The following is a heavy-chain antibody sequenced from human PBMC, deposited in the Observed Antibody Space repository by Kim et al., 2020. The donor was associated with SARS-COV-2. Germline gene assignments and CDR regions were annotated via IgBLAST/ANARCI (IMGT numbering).Heavy chain of an antibody. CDR1: GFTFSDFG. CDR2: ITYDGSSA. D-gene: IGHD3-10*01. Sequence: GGSLRLSCAASGFTFSDFGMYWVRQAPGKGLEWLTAITYDGSSAFYGDSVRGRFTISRDNSKKMVFLQMNRLRGDDTAIYYCVRGIRSGYFDLWGQGAQVTVTS. J-gene: IGHJ4*02. V-gene: IGHV3-33*05. CDR3: VRGIRSGYFDL.